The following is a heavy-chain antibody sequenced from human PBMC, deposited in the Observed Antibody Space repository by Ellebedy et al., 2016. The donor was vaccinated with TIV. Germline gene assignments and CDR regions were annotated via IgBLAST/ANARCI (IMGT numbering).Heavy chain of an antibody. CDR3: ARDIRYYDSSGYYFWFDP. J-gene: IGHJ5*02. CDR1: GFTFSSYA. CDR2: LSSSGSTI. Sequence: GESLKISCAASGFTFSSYAMNWVRQAPGKGLEWVSYLSSSGSTIYYADSVKDRFTISRDNAKNSLYLQMNSLRAEDTAVYYCARDIRYYDSSGYYFWFDPWGQGTLVTVSS. V-gene: IGHV3-48*03. D-gene: IGHD3-22*01.